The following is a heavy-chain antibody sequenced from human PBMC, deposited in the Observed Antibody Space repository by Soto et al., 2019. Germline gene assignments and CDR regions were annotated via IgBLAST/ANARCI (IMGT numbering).Heavy chain of an antibody. Sequence: PGGSLRLSCAASGFTFSTYWMSWVRQAPGKGLEWVANIIRDGSESYYVDSVKGRFTMSRDNAKNSLYLQMNSLRVEDTAVYYCARVAGLRGLGEYYFDYWGQGALVTVSS. CDR3: ARVAGLRGLGEYYFDY. CDR2: IIRDGSES. J-gene: IGHJ4*02. CDR1: GFTFSTYW. D-gene: IGHD3-3*01. V-gene: IGHV3-7*01.